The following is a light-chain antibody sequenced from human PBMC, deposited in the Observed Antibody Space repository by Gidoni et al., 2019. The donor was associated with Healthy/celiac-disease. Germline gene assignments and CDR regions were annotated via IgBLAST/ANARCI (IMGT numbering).Light chain of an antibody. CDR1: QSISSY. V-gene: IGKV1-39*01. CDR3: QQSYSTPHT. CDR2: AAS. Sequence: DIQMTQSPSSLSASVGDRVTITCRASQSISSYLNWYQQKPGKAPKLLIYAASSLLSGVPSRFSGSGSGTDFTLTIISLQPEDFATYYCQQSYSTPHTFGQGTKLEIK. J-gene: IGKJ2*01.